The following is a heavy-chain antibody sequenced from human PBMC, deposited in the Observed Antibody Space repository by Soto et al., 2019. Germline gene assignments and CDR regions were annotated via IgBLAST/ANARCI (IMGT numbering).Heavy chain of an antibody. Sequence: TLSLTCAVYGGSFSGYYWSWIRQPPGKGLEWIGEINHSGSTNYNPSLKSRVTISVDTSKNQFSLKLNSVTAADTAVYYCARGREQWLVDAFDIWGQGTMVTVS. CDR2: INHSGST. D-gene: IGHD6-19*01. V-gene: IGHV4-34*01. CDR1: GGSFSGYY. CDR3: ARGREQWLVDAFDI. J-gene: IGHJ3*02.